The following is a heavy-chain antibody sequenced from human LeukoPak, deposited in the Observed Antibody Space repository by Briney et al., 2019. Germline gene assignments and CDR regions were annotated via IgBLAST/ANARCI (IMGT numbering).Heavy chain of an antibody. J-gene: IGHJ4*02. CDR1: GFTFSIYA. Sequence: GGSLRLSCSAPGFTFSIYAMSWVRQAPGKGPEWVSGISGSSSSTYFSGSVKGRFTISRDNSKNTLSLQMNSLRAEDTAVYYCAKGGGIAAPGGDFDYWARELWSPSPQ. CDR2: ISGSSSST. D-gene: IGHD6-13*01. V-gene: IGHV3-23*01. CDR3: AKGGGIAAPGGDFDY.